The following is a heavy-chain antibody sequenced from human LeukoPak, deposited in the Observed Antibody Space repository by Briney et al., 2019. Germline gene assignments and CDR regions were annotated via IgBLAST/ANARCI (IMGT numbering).Heavy chain of an antibody. J-gene: IGHJ4*02. V-gene: IGHV3-23*01. CDR2: ISGSGGST. D-gene: IGHD6-13*01. CDR1: GYSFTSYA. CDR3: AKGPHISYSKSPTDY. Sequence: GESLKISCKGSGYSFTSYAMSWVRQAPGKGLEWVSAISGSGGSTYYADSVKGRFTISRDNSKNTLYLQMNSLRAEDTAVYYCAKGPHISYSKSPTDYWGQGTLVTVSS.